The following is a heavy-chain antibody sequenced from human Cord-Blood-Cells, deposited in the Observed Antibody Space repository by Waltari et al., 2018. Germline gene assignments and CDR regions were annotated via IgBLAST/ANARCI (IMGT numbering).Heavy chain of an antibody. J-gene: IGHJ4*02. CDR3: TKCSSTSCYNDY. D-gene: IGHD2-2*02. CDR1: GFPFSNAW. V-gene: IGHV3-15*01. CDR2: IKSKTDGGTT. Sequence: EVQLVESGGGLVKPGGSLRLSCAASGFPFSNAWMTWVGQAPGKGLEWVGRIKSKTDGGTTDYAAPVKGRFTISRDDSKNTLYLQMNSLKTEDTAVYYCTKCSSTSCYNDYWGQGTLVTVSS.